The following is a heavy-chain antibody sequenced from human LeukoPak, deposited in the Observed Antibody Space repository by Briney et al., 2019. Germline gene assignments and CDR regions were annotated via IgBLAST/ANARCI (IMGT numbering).Heavy chain of an antibody. J-gene: IGHJ4*02. V-gene: IGHV3-43*01. CDR2: ISWDGGSI. Sequence: AGGSLRLSCEASGFTFDDYSMHWVRQAPGKGLEWVSLISWDGGSIHYADSVKGRFTISRDNSKKSLYLQMNSLRTEDTALYYCAKSLVSSGYRLDYWGQGTLVTVSS. CDR1: GFTFDDYS. D-gene: IGHD3-22*01. CDR3: AKSLVSSGYRLDY.